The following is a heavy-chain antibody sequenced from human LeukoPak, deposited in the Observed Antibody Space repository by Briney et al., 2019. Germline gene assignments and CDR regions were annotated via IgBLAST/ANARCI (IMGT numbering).Heavy chain of an antibody. V-gene: IGHV3-7*01. CDR1: GFTFSSYW. D-gene: IGHD6-13*01. CDR3: WGRVSDI. CDR2: IRQDGGEK. Sequence: GGSLRLSCAASGFTFSSYWMSWVRQAPGKGLEWVANIRQDGGEKYYVDSVKGRFTISRDNAKNLLYLEMNSLRAEDTAVYYCWGRVSDIWGQGTMVTVSS. J-gene: IGHJ3*02.